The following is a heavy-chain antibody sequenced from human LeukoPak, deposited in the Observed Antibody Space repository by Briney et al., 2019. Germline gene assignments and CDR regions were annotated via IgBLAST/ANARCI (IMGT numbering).Heavy chain of an antibody. CDR1: GFTFTMFS. J-gene: IGHJ3*02. D-gene: IGHD3-3*01. Sequence: PGGSLRLSCAASGFTFTMFSMNWLRQAPGKGLEWIAFIRGRSDTTYHADSVQGRFTISRDNAEDSVYLQMNSLRVEDTAVYYCARTYDFGIGPPGDAFDNWGQGTLVTVFS. CDR3: ARTYDFGIGPPGDAFDN. V-gene: IGHV3-48*01. CDR2: IRGRSDTT.